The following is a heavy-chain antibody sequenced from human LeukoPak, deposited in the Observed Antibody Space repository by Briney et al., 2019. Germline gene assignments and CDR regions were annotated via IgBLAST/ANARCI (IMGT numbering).Heavy chain of an antibody. V-gene: IGHV4-4*02. Sequence: PSGTLSLTCAVSGGSISSSNWWSWVRQPPGKGLEWIGEIYHSGSTNYNPSLKSRVTISVDKSKSQFSLKLSSVAAADTAVYYCARTSPLWFGELLHYFDYWGQGTLVTVSS. J-gene: IGHJ4*02. D-gene: IGHD3-10*01. CDR1: GGSISSSNW. CDR2: IYHSGST. CDR3: ARTSPLWFGELLHYFDY.